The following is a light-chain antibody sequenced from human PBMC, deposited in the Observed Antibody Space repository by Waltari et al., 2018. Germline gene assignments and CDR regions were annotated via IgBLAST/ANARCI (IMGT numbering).Light chain of an antibody. V-gene: IGLV1-44*01. CDR3: AAWDDSLGGPV. J-gene: IGLJ2*01. CDR2: RNN. CDR1: SSNIERNT. Sequence: QSVLTQPPSMSGTPGQRVTISCSGSSSNIERNTVNWYQQVPGTAPKVLIYRNNKRPSGVPGRFSGSRSGTSASLAISGLQSEDEADYHCAAWDDSLGGPVFGGGTTLTVL.